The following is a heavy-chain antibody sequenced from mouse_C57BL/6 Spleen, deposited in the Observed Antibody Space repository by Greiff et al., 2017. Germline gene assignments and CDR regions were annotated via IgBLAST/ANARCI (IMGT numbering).Heavy chain of an antibody. CDR3: ARAPITTVVPPYARDY. J-gene: IGHJ4*01. Sequence: QVQLQQPGAELVMPGASVKLSCKASGYTFTSYWMHWVKQRPGQGLEWIGEIDPSDSYTNYNQKFKGKSTLTVDKSSSTAYMQLSSLTSEGSAVYYCARAPITTVVPPYARDYWGQGTSVTVSS. CDR1: GYTFTSYW. D-gene: IGHD1-1*01. CDR2: IDPSDSYT. V-gene: IGHV1-69*01.